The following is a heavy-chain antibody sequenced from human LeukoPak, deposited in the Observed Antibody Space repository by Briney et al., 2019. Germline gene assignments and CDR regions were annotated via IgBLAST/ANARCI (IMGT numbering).Heavy chain of an antibody. D-gene: IGHD4-17*01. CDR2: ISGSGGST. V-gene: IGHV3-23*01. Sequence: PGGSLRLSCAASGFTFSSYAMSWVRQAPGKGPEWVSAISGSGGSTYYADSVKGRFTISRDNSKNTLYLQMNSLRAEDTAVYYCAKAPYGDYSMDVWGQGTTVTVSS. J-gene: IGHJ6*02. CDR1: GFTFSSYA. CDR3: AKAPYGDYSMDV.